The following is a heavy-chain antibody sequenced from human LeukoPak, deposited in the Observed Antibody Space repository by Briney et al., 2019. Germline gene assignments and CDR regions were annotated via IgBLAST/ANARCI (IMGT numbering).Heavy chain of an antibody. CDR1: GFTFSDYA. CDR2: MSAIGGSF. J-gene: IGHJ6*03. CDR3: AKDRSSSWYPSYMDV. D-gene: IGHD6-13*01. V-gene: IGHV3-23*01. Sequence: GGSLRLSCTASGFTFSDYAMTWVRQAPGKGLECVSGMSAIGGSFFYADSLKGRFTISRDNSKNTLYLQINSLRGDDTAVYYCAKDRSSSWYPSYMDVWGKGTTVTVSS.